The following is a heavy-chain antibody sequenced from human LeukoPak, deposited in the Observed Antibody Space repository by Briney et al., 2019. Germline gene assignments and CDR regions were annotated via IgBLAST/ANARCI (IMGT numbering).Heavy chain of an antibody. D-gene: IGHD2-2*02. V-gene: IGHV3-21*01. CDR2: ISSSSSYI. J-gene: IGHJ4*02. Sequence: GGSLRLSCAASGFTFSSYTMNWVRQAPGKGLEWVSSISSSSSYIYYADSMKGRFTISRDNAKSSLYLQMNSLRAEDTAVYFCARGIYTSSPRNPKNFFDYWGQGTLVTVS. CDR3: ARGIYTSSPRNPKNFFDY. CDR1: GFTFSSYT.